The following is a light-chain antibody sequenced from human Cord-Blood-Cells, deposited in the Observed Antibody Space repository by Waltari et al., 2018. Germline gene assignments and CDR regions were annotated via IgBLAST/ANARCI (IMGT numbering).Light chain of an antibody. J-gene: IGLJ1*01. Sequence: QSALTQPASVSGSPGPSITISCPGTSSDVGSYNLVPWYQQHPGKAPKLMIYEVSKRPSGVSNRFSGSKSGNTASLTISGLQAEDEADYYCCSYAGSSTYVFGTGTKVTVL. CDR2: EVS. V-gene: IGLV2-23*02. CDR1: SSDVGSYNL. CDR3: CSYAGSSTYV.